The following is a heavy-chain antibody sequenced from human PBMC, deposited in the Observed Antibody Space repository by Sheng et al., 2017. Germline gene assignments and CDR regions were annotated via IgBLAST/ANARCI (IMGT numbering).Heavy chain of an antibody. CDR2: IYHSGST. CDR3: ARDRGGSYRSREGRPNYYFDL. D-gene: IGHD1-26*01. CDR1: GYSISSGYY. V-gene: IGHV4-38-2*02. Sequence: QVQLQESGPGLVKPSETLSLTCAVSGYSISSGYYWGWIRQPPGKGLEWIGSIYHSGSTYYNPSLKSRVTISVDTSKNQFSLKLSSVTAADTAVYYCARDRGGSYRSREGRPNYYFDLLGPGNPGHRLL. J-gene: IGHJ4*02.